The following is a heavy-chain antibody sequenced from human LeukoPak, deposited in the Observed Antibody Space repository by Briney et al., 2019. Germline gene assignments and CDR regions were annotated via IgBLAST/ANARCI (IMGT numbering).Heavy chain of an antibody. CDR2: IKQDGSEK. J-gene: IGHJ4*02. CDR3: ARDPPYYYDSSGF. V-gene: IGHV3-7*01. Sequence: GGSLRLSCAASGFTFSSYWMSWVREAPGKGLEWVANIKQDGSEKYYVDSVKGRFTISRDNAKNSLYLQMNSLRAEDTAVYYCARDPPYYYDSSGFWGQGTLVTVS. D-gene: IGHD3-22*01. CDR1: GFTFSSYW.